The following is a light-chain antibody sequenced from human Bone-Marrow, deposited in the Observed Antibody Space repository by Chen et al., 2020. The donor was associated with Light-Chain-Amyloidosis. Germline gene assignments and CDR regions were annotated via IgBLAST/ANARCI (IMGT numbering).Light chain of an antibody. CDR1: SSDVGNYNL. V-gene: IGLV2-23*02. CDR2: EVT. CDR3: CSYAGLYTLV. J-gene: IGLJ2*01. Sequence: QSALTPPASGSGSPGQSITISCTGTSSDVGNYNLVSWYQQHPGKAPKLIVYEVTKRPSGVSTRFSGSKSGNTASLTISGLQAEDEAHYYCCSYAGLYTLVFGGGTKLSVV.